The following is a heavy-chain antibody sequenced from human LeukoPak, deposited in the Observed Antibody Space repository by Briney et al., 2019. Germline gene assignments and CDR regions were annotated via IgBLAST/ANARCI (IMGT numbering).Heavy chain of an antibody. D-gene: IGHD3-16*01. CDR3: ARDRFKGDY. CDR1: GYTFTDYY. J-gene: IGHJ4*02. CDR2: INADNGGT. V-gene: IGHV1-2*02. Sequence: GASVKVSCKASGYTFTDYYIHWVRQAPGQGLEWVGWINADNGGTNYAQKFQGRVTMNRDTSISTADMELSRLRADDTAGCLFARDRFKGDYWGQGTLVTV.